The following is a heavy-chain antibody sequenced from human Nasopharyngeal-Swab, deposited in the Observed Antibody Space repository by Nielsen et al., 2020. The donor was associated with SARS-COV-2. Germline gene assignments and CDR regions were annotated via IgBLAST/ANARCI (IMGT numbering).Heavy chain of an antibody. V-gene: IGHV4-34*01. Sequence: SETLSLTCAVFGGSFSNNYWNWVRQSPGKGLEWIGEVSHSGATSYKSSLQSRVTISVDTSKHQFSLNLRSVTAADTAVYYCVRGYRTWTFLSSYYYYHMDVWSQGTTVTVSS. J-gene: IGHJ6*03. CDR3: VRGYRTWTFLSSYYYYHMDV. CDR1: GGSFSNNY. CDR2: VSHSGAT. D-gene: IGHD3/OR15-3a*01.